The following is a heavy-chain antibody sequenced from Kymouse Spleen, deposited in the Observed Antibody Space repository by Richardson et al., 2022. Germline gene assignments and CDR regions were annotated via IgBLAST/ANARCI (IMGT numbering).Heavy chain of an antibody. V-gene: IGHV4-61*01. CDR2: IYYSGST. Sequence: QVQLQESGPGLVKPSETLSLTCTVSGGSVSSGSYYWSWIRQPPGKGLEWIGYIYYSGSTNYNPSLKSRVTISVDTSKNQFSLKLSSVTAADTAVYYCARQRAVAGRWFDPWGQGTLVTVSS. CDR3: ARQRAVAGRWFDP. J-gene: IGHJ5*02. D-gene: IGHD6-19*01. CDR1: GGSVSSGSYY.